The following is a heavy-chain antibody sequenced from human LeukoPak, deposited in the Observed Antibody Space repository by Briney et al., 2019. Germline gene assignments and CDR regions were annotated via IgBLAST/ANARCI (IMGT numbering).Heavy chain of an antibody. V-gene: IGHV3-23*01. Sequence: GGSLRLSCSASVLTLSSYAVGSGPQTPGGGVEWVSAISGSGGSTYYADSVKGRFTISRDNSKNAQYLQMSSLRAEDTAVYYCAKIERTGYYYFDYWGQGTLVTVSS. D-gene: IGHD3-9*01. CDR3: AKIERTGYYYFDY. CDR2: ISGSGGST. J-gene: IGHJ4*02. CDR1: VLTLSSYA.